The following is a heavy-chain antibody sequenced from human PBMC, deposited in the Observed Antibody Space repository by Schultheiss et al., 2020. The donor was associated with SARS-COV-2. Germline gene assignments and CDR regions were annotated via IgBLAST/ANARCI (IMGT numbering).Heavy chain of an antibody. CDR3: ARGHDYSNPWALGY. Sequence: SQTLSLTCTVSGGSISSGNHFWSWIRQPAGKGLEWIGRIYTSGSTNYNPSLKSRVTISVDTSKNQFSLKLSSVTAADTAVYYCARGHDYSNPWALGYWGQGTLVTVSS. CDR2: IYTSGST. J-gene: IGHJ4*02. V-gene: IGHV4-61*02. CDR1: GGSISSGNHF. D-gene: IGHD4-11*01.